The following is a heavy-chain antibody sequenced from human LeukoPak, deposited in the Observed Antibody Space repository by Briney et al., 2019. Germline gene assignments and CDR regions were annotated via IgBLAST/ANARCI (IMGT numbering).Heavy chain of an antibody. CDR3: ARRLRYFDWLWYFDL. D-gene: IGHD3-9*01. J-gene: IGHJ2*01. CDR1: GGSISSSSYS. CDR2: IYYTGNT. V-gene: IGHV4-39*07. Sequence: PSETLSLTCTVSGGSISSSSYSWGWIRQPPGEGLRWIGSIYYTGNTYYNPSLKSRVTISVDTSKNQFSLKLSSVTAADTAVYYCARRLRYFDWLWYFDLWGRGTLVTVSS.